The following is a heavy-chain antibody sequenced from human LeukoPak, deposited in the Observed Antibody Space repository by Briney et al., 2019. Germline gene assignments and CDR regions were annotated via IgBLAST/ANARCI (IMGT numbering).Heavy chain of an antibody. CDR1: GGTFSSYA. V-gene: IGHV1-69*06. Sequence: SVKVSCKASGGTFSSYAISWVRQAPGQGLEWMGGIIPIFGTANYAQKFQGRVTITADKSTSTAYMELSSLRSEDTAVYYCARGFYDTLAFDIWGQGTMVTVSS. CDR3: ARGFYDTLAFDI. J-gene: IGHJ3*02. D-gene: IGHD3-22*01. CDR2: IIPIFGTA.